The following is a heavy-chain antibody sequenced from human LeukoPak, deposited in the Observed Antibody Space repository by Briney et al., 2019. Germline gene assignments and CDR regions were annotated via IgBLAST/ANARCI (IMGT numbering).Heavy chain of an antibody. V-gene: IGHV4-34*01. Sequence: SETLSLTCAVYGGSFSGYYWSWIRQPPGKGLEWIGEINHSGSTYYNPSLKSRVTISVDTSKNQFSLKLSSVTAADTAVYYCARDNGYMDVWGKGTTVTVSS. J-gene: IGHJ6*03. D-gene: IGHD1-1*01. CDR1: GGSFSGYY. CDR2: INHSGST. CDR3: ARDNGYMDV.